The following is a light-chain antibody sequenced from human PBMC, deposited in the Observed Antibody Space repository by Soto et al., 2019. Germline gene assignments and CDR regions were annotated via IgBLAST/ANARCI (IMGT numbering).Light chain of an antibody. V-gene: IGLV2-14*01. Sequence: QSVLTQPASVSGSPGLSITISCTGTSSDVGGYNYVSWSQQHPGKAPQLMIYEVSNRPSGVSNRFSGSKSGNTASLTISGLQAEDEADYYCSSYTSSSTYVFGTGTKVTVL. CDR3: SSYTSSSTYV. CDR2: EVS. CDR1: SSDVGGYNY. J-gene: IGLJ1*01.